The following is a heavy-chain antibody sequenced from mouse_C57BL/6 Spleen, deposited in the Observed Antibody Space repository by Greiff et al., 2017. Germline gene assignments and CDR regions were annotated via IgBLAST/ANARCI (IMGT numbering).Heavy chain of an antibody. J-gene: IGHJ4*01. D-gene: IGHD4-1*01. Sequence: VQPQQPGAELVRPGSSVKLSCKASGYTFTSYWMHWVKQRPIQGLEWIGNIDPSDSETHYNQKFKDKATLTVDKSSSTAYMQLSSLTSEDSAVYYCARDWDDYYAMDYWGQGTSVTVSS. CDR2: IDPSDSET. V-gene: IGHV1-52*01. CDR1: GYTFTSYW. CDR3: ARDWDDYYAMDY.